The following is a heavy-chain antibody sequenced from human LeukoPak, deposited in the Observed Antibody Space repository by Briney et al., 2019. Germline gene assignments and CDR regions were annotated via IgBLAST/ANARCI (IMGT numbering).Heavy chain of an antibody. D-gene: IGHD3-16*01. CDR2: INHSGST. V-gene: IGHV4-34*01. CDR3: ARETSQKGAHYMDV. Sequence: SETLSLTCAVYGVSFSGYYWSWIRQPPGKGLEWIGEINHSGSTNYNPSLKSRVTISVDTYKNQFSLKLSSVTAADTAVYYCARETSQKGAHYMDVWGKGTTVTISS. CDR1: GVSFSGYY. J-gene: IGHJ6*03.